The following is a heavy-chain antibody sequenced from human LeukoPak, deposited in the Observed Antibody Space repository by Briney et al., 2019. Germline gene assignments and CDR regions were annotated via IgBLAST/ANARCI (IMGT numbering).Heavy chain of an antibody. V-gene: IGHV3-30-3*01. J-gene: IGHJ4*02. CDR2: ISYDGSNK. D-gene: IGHD6-13*01. CDR1: GFTFSSYA. Sequence: GRSLRLPCAASGFTFSSYAMHWVRQAPGKGLEWVAVISYDGSNKYYADSVKGRFTISRDNSKNTLYLQMNSLRAEDTAVYYCGTHSSNTDHDYWGQGTLVTVSS. CDR3: GTHSSNTDHDY.